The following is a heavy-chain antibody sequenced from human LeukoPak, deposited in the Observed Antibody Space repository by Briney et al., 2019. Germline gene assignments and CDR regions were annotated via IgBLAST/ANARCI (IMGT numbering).Heavy chain of an antibody. Sequence: GGSLTLSCPASGFVFSSYNMNWVRPAPGKGLEWVSSISSSSGYIYYADSVMGRFTISRDNAKNSLYLQMNSLRAEDTAVYYCARESSGWINYYYYYMDVWGKGTTVTVSS. CDR1: GFVFSSYN. D-gene: IGHD6-19*01. CDR3: ARESSGWINYYYYYMDV. V-gene: IGHV3-21*01. CDR2: ISSSSGYI. J-gene: IGHJ6*03.